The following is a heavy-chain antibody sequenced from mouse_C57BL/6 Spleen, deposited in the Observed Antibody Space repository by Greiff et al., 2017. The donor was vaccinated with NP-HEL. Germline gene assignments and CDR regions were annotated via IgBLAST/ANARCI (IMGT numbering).Heavy chain of an antibody. D-gene: IGHD1-1*01. V-gene: IGHV7-3*01. J-gene: IGHJ1*03. CDR3: ARYLREGYFDV. CDR2: IRNKANGYTT. Sequence: EVKLQESGGGLVQPGGSLSLSCAASGFTFTDYYMSWVRQPPGKALEWLGFIRNKANGYTTEYSASVKGRFTISRDNSQSILYLQMNALRAEDSATYYCARYLREGYFDVWGTGTTVTVSS. CDR1: GFTFTDYY.